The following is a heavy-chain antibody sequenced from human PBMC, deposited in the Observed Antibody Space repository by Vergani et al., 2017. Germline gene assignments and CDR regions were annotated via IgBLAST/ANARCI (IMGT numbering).Heavy chain of an antibody. CDR2: ISWNSGSI. Sequence: EVQLVESGGGLVQPGRSLRLSCAASGFTFDDYAMHWVRQAPGKGLEWVSGISWNSGSIGYADSVKGRFTISRDNAKNSLYLQMNSLRAEDTALYYCAKDIGVRYFDWLFWFDPWGQGTLVTVSS. J-gene: IGHJ5*02. CDR1: GFTFDDYA. CDR3: AKDIGVRYFDWLFWFDP. V-gene: IGHV3-9*01. D-gene: IGHD3-9*01.